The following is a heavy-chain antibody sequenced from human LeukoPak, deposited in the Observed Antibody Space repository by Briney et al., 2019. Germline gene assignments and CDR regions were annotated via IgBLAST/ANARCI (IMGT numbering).Heavy chain of an antibody. CDR1: GFTFSSYA. Sequence: GGSLRLSCAASGFTFSSYAMSWVRQAPGKGLEWVSAISGSGGSTYYADSVKGRFTISRDNSKNTLYLQMNSLRAEDTAVYYCAKVNYPFGEANYYYYGMDVWGQGTTVTVSS. CDR2: ISGSGGST. J-gene: IGHJ6*02. D-gene: IGHD3-10*01. CDR3: AKVNYPFGEANYYYYGMDV. V-gene: IGHV3-23*01.